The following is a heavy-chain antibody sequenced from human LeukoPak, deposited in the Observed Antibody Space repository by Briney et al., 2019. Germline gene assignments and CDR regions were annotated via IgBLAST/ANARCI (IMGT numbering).Heavy chain of an antibody. D-gene: IGHD3-22*01. CDR2: ISGSGGST. CDR1: GFTFSSYA. J-gene: IGHJ4*02. V-gene: IGHV3-23*01. CDR3: ARSSHSHYYDTSFDY. Sequence: GGSLRLSCAASGFTFSSYAMSWVRQAPGKGLEWVSAISGSGGSTYYADSVKGRFTISRDNSKNTLYLQMNSLRAEDTAVYYCARSSHSHYYDTSFDYWGQGTLVTVSS.